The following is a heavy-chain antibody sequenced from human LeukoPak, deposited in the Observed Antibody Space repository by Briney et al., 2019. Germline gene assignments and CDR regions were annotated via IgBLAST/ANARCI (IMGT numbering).Heavy chain of an antibody. Sequence: GGSLRLSCAASGFIFSNYWMNWVRQAPGKGLEWVANIKQDGSETYYVGSVKGRFTISRDNAKNSLFLQMNSLRAEDTAVYYCARVYSSLWAPSFDYWGQGALVTVSS. CDR2: IKQDGSET. CDR3: ARVYSSLWAPSFDY. V-gene: IGHV3-7*05. D-gene: IGHD3-22*01. J-gene: IGHJ4*02. CDR1: GFIFSNYW.